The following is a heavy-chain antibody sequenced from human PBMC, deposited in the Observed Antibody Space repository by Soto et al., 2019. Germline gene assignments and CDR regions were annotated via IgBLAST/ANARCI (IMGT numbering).Heavy chain of an antibody. CDR1: GFTFNNYA. Sequence: EVQLLESGGGMVQPGGSLRLSCAAAGFTFNNYAMTWVRQAPVKGLEWVSSISVSGDSTYYADSVKGRFTLSRDNSKNILYLQMNSLRAEDTAVYYCVKRKADSACYESWGQGTLVTVSS. V-gene: IGHV3-23*01. CDR2: ISVSGDST. D-gene: IGHD3-22*01. CDR3: VKRKADSACYES. J-gene: IGHJ5*02.